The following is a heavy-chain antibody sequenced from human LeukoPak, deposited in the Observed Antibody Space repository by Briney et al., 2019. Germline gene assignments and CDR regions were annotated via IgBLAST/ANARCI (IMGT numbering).Heavy chain of an antibody. V-gene: IGHV3-53*01. J-gene: IGHJ1*01. Sequence: GGSLRLSCATSGFTVSGNYMSWLRQAPGKGLEWVSVIYSGGSTYYADSVKGRFTISRDNSMNTLYLQMNSLRAEDTAVYYCARAASISGYSNAEYFQEWGQGTLVTVSS. CDR2: IYSGGST. CDR3: ARAASISGYSNAEYFQE. CDR1: GFTVSGNY. D-gene: IGHD3-22*01.